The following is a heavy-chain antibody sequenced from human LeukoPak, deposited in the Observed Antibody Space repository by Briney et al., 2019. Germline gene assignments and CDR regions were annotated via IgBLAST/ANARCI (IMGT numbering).Heavy chain of an antibody. V-gene: IGHV1-46*01. CDR3: ARASGGGLDY. CDR1: GYTFSTYY. D-gene: IGHD6-25*01. Sequence: ASVKVSCKTSGYTFSTYYMHWVRQAPRQGLEWLGIIHPTDGSTSYTQKIQGRVTMTRDTATGTVYLELSSLRSEDTAVYWCARASGGGLDYWGQGTLITVSS. J-gene: IGHJ4*02. CDR2: IHPTDGST.